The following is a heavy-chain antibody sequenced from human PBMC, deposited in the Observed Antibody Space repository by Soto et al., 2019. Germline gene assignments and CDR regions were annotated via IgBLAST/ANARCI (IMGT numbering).Heavy chain of an antibody. CDR1: GGTFSSYA. CDR2: IIPIFGTA. J-gene: IGHJ4*02. D-gene: IGHD3-10*01. Sequence: ASVKVSCKASGGTFSSYAISWVRQAPGQGLEWMGGIIPIFGTANYAQKFQGRVTITADESTSTAYMELSSLRSEDTAVYYCASSAPPIGVDYWGQGTPVTVSS. CDR3: ASSAPPIGVDY. V-gene: IGHV1-69*13.